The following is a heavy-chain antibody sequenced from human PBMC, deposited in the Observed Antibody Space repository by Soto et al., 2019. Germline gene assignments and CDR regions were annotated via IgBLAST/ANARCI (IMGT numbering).Heavy chain of an antibody. CDR2: ISAYNGNT. CDR3: ARGSSSWYRGYYYYGMDV. V-gene: IGHV1-18*01. CDR1: GYTFTSYG. Sequence: GASVKVSCTASGYTFTSYGISWVRQAPGQGLEWMGWISAYNGNTNYAQKLQGRVTMTTDTSTSTAYMELRSLRSDDTAVYYCARGSSSWYRGYYYYGMDVWGQGTTVTVSS. D-gene: IGHD6-13*01. J-gene: IGHJ6*02.